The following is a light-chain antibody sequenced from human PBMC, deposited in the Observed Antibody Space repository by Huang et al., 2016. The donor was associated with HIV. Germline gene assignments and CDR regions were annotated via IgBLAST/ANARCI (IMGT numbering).Light chain of an antibody. CDR1: QSIDSY. J-gene: IGKJ1*01. Sequence: DIQMTQSPSTLSASLGDRVTITCRASQSIDSYLAWYQQKPGKAPKLLIYDASSLDSGVPSRCSGSGSGTEFTLTISSLQPDNFATYYCQQYHSYPGTFGQGTKVEIK. CDR3: QQYHSYPGT. V-gene: IGKV1-5*01. CDR2: DAS.